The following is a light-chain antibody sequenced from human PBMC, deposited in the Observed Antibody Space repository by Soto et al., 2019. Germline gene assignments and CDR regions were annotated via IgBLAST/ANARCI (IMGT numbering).Light chain of an antibody. V-gene: IGKV1-5*03. CDR3: QQYNSYSS. CDR1: QSIGSW. CDR2: KAS. J-gene: IGKJ1*01. Sequence: DIQMTQSPSTLSASIGDSFTITCRASQSIGSWLAWFQQKPGKDAKVLIYKASSLESGVPSRFRGSGSGTEFTLTISSLQPEEFATDYCQQYNSYSSFGQVTKVEIK.